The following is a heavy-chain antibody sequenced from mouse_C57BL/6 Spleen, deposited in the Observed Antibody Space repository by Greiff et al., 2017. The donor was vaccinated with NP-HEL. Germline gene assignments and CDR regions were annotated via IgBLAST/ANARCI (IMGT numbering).Heavy chain of an antibody. CDR2: INPYNGGT. V-gene: IGHV1-19*01. J-gene: IGHJ4*01. Sequence: EVQLQQSGPVLVKPGASVKMSCKASGYTFTDYYMNWVKQSHGKSLEWIGVINPYNGGTSYNQKFKGKATLTVDKSSSTAYMELNSLTSEDSAVYYCAVDYDYYAMDYWGQGTSVTVSS. D-gene: IGHD2-4*01. CDR1: GYTFTDYY. CDR3: AVDYDYYAMDY.